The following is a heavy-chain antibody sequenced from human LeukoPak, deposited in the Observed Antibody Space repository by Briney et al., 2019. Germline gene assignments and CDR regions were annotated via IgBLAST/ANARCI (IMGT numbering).Heavy chain of an antibody. CDR2: IIPIFGTA. CDR3: ARDLLITYWFDP. V-gene: IGHV1-69*05. D-gene: IGHD3-16*01. J-gene: IGHJ5*02. CDR1: GGTFSSYA. Sequence: ASVKVSCKASGGTFSSYAISWVRQAPGQGLEWMGRIIPIFGTANYAQKFQGRVTTTTDESTSTAYMELSSLRSEDTAVYYCARDLLITYWFDPWGQGTLVTVSS.